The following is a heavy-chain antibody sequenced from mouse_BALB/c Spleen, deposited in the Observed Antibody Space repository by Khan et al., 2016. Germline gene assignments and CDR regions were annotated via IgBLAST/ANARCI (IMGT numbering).Heavy chain of an antibody. CDR1: GDSITSGY. Sequence: EVQLQESGPSLVKPSQTLSLTCSVPGDSITSGYWNWIRKFPGNKLEYMGYISYRGGPYNNPSPKSRISITRDTSKNQYYLQFNSVTTEDTGTYYCVRYDGSSYVRGMDYWGQGLSVTVSS. CDR2: ISYRGGP. CDR3: VRYDGSSYVRGMDY. D-gene: IGHD1-1*01. V-gene: IGHV3-8*02. J-gene: IGHJ4*01.